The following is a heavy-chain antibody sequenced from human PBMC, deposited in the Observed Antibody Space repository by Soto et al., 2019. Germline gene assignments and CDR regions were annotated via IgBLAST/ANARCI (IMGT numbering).Heavy chain of an antibody. CDR3: ARDQRDSSSWYGGSSGWYHSYYYYYGMDV. D-gene: IGHD6-13*01. J-gene: IGHJ6*02. V-gene: IGHV3-21*01. CDR2: ISSSSSYI. CDR1: GFTFSSYS. Sequence: EVQLVESGGGLVKPGGSLRLSCAASGFTFSSYSMNWVRQAPGKGLEWVSSISSSSSYIYYADSVKGRFTISRDNAKNSLYLQMNSLRAEDTAVYYCARDQRDSSSWYGGSSGWYHSYYYYYGMDVWGQGTTVTVSS.